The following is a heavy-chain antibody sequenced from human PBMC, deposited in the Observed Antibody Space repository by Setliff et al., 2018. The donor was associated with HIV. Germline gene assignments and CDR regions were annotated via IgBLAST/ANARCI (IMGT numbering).Heavy chain of an antibody. D-gene: IGHD6-6*01. CDR1: GYTFTSNY. V-gene: IGHV1-46*01. CDR3: ARGANFPYSSSSDY. Sequence: ASVKVSCKAFGYTFTSNYMHWVRQAPGQGLEWMGVFNPSSGTTTSTQKFQDRITMTRDTFTGTFYMDLTSLRSDDTSVYYCARGANFPYSSSSDYWGQGTLVTVSS. CDR2: FNPSSGTT. J-gene: IGHJ4*02.